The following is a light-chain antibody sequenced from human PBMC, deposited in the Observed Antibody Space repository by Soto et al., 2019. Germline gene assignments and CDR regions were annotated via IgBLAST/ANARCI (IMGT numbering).Light chain of an antibody. CDR3: SSYTTSNTRQIV. V-gene: IGLV2-14*03. CDR1: SSDVGGYNY. Sequence: QSALTQPASVSGSPGQSITISCTGTSSDVGGYNYVSWYQHHPGRAPKLIIYDVSNRPSGFSIRFSGSKSDNTASLTISGLQPEDEAESHCSSYTTSNTRQIVFGTGTKLTVL. CDR2: DVS. J-gene: IGLJ1*01.